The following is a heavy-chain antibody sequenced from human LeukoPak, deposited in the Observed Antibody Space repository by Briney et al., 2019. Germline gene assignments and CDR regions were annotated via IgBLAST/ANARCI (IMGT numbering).Heavy chain of an antibody. CDR2: IYHSGST. Sequence: SETLSLTCAVSGGSISSGGYSWSWIRQPPGKGLEWIGYIYHSGSTYYNPSLKSRVSISIDTSKSQFSLKLSSATAADTAIYYCATGRSIRYFDYWGQGTLLSVSS. V-gene: IGHV4-30-2*01. D-gene: IGHD3-9*01. CDR3: ATGRSIRYFDY. J-gene: IGHJ4*02. CDR1: GGSISSGGYS.